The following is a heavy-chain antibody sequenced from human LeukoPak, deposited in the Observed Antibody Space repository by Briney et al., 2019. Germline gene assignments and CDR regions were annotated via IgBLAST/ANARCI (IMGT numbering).Heavy chain of an antibody. Sequence: SETLSLTCTVSGDSINSNNYYWGWIRQPPGKGLEWIGSIYDSGSTYYNPSLKSRVTISVDTSKNQFSLRLSSVTAADTAVYYCARFAYCGGHCWYYFDYWGQGSLVTVSS. CDR1: GDSINSNNYY. J-gene: IGHJ4*02. CDR3: ARFAYCGGHCWYYFDY. D-gene: IGHD2-21*02. V-gene: IGHV4-39*07. CDR2: IYDSGST.